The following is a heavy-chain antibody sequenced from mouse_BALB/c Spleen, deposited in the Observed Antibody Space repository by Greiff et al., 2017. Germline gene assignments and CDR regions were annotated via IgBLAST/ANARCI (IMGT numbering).Heavy chain of an antibody. J-gene: IGHJ2*01. Sequence: EVKLIESGPSLVKPSQTLSLTCSVTGDSITSGYWNWIRKFPGNKLEYMGYISYSGSTYYNPSLKSRISITRDTSKNQYYLQLNSVTTEDTATYYCARYDYDYDAFDYWGQGTTLTVSS. CDR3: ARYDYDYDAFDY. V-gene: IGHV3-8*02. CDR2: ISYSGST. D-gene: IGHD2-4*01. CDR1: GDSITSGY.